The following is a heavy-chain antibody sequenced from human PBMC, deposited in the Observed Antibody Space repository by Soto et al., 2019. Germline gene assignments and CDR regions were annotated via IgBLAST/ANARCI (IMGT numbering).Heavy chain of an antibody. CDR1: GGSISSYY. Sequence: PSETLSLTCTVSGGSISSYYWSWIRQPPGKGLEWIGYIYYSGSTNYNPSLKSRVTISVDTSKNQFSLKLSSVTAADTAVYYCARATTTSDDYYYGMDVWGQGTTVTVSS. D-gene: IGHD5-12*01. CDR2: IYYSGST. J-gene: IGHJ6*02. CDR3: ARATTTSDDYYYGMDV. V-gene: IGHV4-59*01.